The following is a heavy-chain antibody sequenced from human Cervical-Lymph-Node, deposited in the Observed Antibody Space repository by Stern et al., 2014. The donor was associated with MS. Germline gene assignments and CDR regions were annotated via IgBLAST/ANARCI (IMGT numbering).Heavy chain of an antibody. V-gene: IGHV1-69*06. D-gene: IGHD1-26*01. CDR1: GDTFSSYA. J-gene: IGHJ4*02. Sequence: VQLVQSGAEVKKPGSSVKVSCKASGDTFSSYAINWVRQVPGQGLEWMGGITHGFGTTTYAQKFQGRVTITADKSTTTAYMELMTLRSEDTAVYYCARGGGLVGYFDYWGQGTLVSVSS. CDR3: ARGGGLVGYFDY. CDR2: ITHGFGTT.